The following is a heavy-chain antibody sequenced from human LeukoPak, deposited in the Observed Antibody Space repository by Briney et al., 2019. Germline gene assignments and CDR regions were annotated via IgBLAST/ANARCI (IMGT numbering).Heavy chain of an antibody. CDR3: ARGYYDFSSGYLSPWFDP. V-gene: IGHV4-39*07. J-gene: IGHJ5*02. D-gene: IGHD3-3*01. CDR2: IYYSGST. CDR1: GGSISSSSYY. Sequence: SETLSLTCTVSGGSISSSSYYWGWIRQPPGKGLEWIGSIYYSGSTYYNPSLKSRVTISVDTSKNQFSLKLSSVTAADTAVYYCARGYYDFSSGYLSPWFDPWGQGTLVTVSS.